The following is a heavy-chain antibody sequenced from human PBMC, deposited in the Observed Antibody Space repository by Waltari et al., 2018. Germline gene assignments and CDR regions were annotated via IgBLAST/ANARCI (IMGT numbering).Heavy chain of an antibody. D-gene: IGHD2-15*01. CDR3: ARDRGRGLYLGA. CDR1: W. CDR2: VRCSGET. J-gene: IGHJ5*02. Sequence: WWVWVRECPEKGRWWIGQVRCSGETTYYPSFARRVGISLEMSINQFALKVDAATAAETAGYYCARDRGRGLYLGAWGQGTLVTVSP. V-gene: IGHV4-4*02.